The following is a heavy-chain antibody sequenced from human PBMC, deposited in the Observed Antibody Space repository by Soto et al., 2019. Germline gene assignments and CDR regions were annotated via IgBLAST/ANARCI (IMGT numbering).Heavy chain of an antibody. CDR1: GFTFTENC. J-gene: IGHJ4*02. CDR3: AGHLKYYDGWTTFDF. CDR2: IYPDDSDT. V-gene: IGHV5-51*01. Sequence: GESLKISCKGSGFTFTENCIVLVRQMPGKGLEWMGIIYPDDSDTRYSPSFRGQVIISADKSIATAYLQWSSLKATDTAMYYCAGHLKYYDGWTTFDFWGQGTLVTVPQ. D-gene: IGHD3-3*01.